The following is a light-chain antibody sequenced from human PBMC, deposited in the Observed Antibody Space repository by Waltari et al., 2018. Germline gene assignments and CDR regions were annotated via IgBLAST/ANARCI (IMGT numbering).Light chain of an antibody. CDR3: QHYVSLPVT. V-gene: IGKV3-20*01. J-gene: IGKJ1*01. CDR1: QSFTRS. CDR2: DAS. Sequence: EIVLTQSPGTLSLSRGERATLSRRASQSFTRSLAWYQHRPGQAPRLLLYDASTRDAGVPDRFSGSGSGTDYSLTISRLEPEDFAVYYCQHYVSLPVTFGEGTRVEIK.